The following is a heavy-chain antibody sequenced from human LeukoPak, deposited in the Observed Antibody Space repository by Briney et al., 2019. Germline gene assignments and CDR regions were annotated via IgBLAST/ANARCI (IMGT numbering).Heavy chain of an antibody. Sequence: PSETLSLTCSVSGASISYGSYYWSWIRQPAGKRLEWVGRIYTSGSTDYNPSLKRRATISVDTSQNQFSLKLSSVTAADTAVYYCAKGPGYDFWSGNYMDVWGKGTTVTVS. J-gene: IGHJ6*03. CDR1: GASISYGSYY. D-gene: IGHD3-3*01. V-gene: IGHV4-61*02. CDR3: AKGPGYDFWSGNYMDV. CDR2: IYTSGST.